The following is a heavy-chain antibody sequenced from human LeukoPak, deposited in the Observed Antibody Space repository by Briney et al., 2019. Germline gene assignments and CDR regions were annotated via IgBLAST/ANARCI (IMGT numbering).Heavy chain of an antibody. CDR1: GGSISSYY. J-gene: IGHJ5*02. Sequence: SETLSLTCTVSGGSISSYYWSWIRQPPGKGLECIGYIYYSGSTNYNPSLKSRVTISADTSKNQFSLKLSSVTAADTAVYYCARGVGTGPHFVLWFGVWFDPWGQGTLVTVSS. D-gene: IGHD3-10*01. CDR3: ARGVGTGPHFVLWFGVWFDP. CDR2: IYYSGST. V-gene: IGHV4-59*12.